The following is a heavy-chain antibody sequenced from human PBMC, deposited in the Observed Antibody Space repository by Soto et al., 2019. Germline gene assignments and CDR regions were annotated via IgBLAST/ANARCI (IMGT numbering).Heavy chain of an antibody. CDR2: ISYDGSNK. Sequence: TGWSLRLSCAPSGVTVSSYGMHWVRRARGKGLELVAVISYDGSNKYYADSVKGRLTISRDNSKNTLYLQMNSLRAEDTAVYSCAKEYKQPNYYYYGMDVWGQGTTVTVSS. CDR1: GVTVSSYG. D-gene: IGHD6-13*01. V-gene: IGHV3-30*18. J-gene: IGHJ6*02. CDR3: AKEYKQPNYYYYGMDV.